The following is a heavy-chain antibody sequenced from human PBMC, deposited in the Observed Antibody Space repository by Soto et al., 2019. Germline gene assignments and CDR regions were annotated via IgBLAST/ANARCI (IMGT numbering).Heavy chain of an antibody. D-gene: IGHD1-1*01. CDR3: ARDPELGQLERPAVGPRDY. J-gene: IGHJ4*02. V-gene: IGHV1-69*12. CDR2: IIPIFGTA. Sequence: QVQLVQSGAEVKKPGSSVKVSCKDSGGAFSSYAISWVRQAPGQGLEWMGGIIPIFGTANYAQKFQGRVTITADESTSTAYMELSSLRSEDTAVYYFARDPELGQLERPAVGPRDYWGQGTLVTVSS. CDR1: GGAFSSYA.